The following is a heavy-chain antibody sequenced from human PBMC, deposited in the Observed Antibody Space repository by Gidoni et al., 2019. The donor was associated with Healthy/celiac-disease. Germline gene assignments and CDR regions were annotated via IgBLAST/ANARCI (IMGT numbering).Heavy chain of an antibody. CDR1: GGSCSGSY. CDR3: ARGQDDYIWGSYRYTPRAYFDY. CDR2: INHSGST. J-gene: IGHJ4*02. V-gene: IGHV4-34*01. D-gene: IGHD3-16*02. Sequence: QVQLQQWGAGLLKPSETLSLTCAVYGGSCSGSYWSWLRQPPGKGLEWIGEINHSGSTNYNPSLKSRVTISVDTSKNQFSLKLSSVTAADTAVYYCARGQDDYIWGSYRYTPRAYFDYWGQGTLVTVSS.